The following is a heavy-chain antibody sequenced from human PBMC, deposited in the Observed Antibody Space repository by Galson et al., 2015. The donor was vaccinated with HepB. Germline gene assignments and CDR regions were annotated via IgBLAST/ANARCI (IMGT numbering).Heavy chain of an antibody. CDR2: IKSKTDGGTT. CDR3: TTKLGESTSYYYYGMDV. D-gene: IGHD3-10*01. V-gene: IGHV3-15*01. J-gene: IGHJ6*02. Sequence: SLRLSCAASGFTFSNAWMSWVRQAPGKGLEWVGRIKSKTDGGTTDYAAPVKGRFTISRDDSKSTLYLQMNSLKTEDTAVYYCTTKLGESTSYYYYGMDVWGQGTTVTVSS. CDR1: GFTFSNAW.